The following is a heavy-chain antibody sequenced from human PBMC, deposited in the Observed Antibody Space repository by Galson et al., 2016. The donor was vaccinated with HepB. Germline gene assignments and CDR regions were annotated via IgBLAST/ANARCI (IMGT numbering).Heavy chain of an antibody. J-gene: IGHJ4*02. D-gene: IGHD3/OR15-3a*01. CDR1: GYSFDNYG. Sequence: SVKVSCKASGYSFDNYGITWVRQVPGQGLEWLGWSGAFNSNPKYAQQMQGRVTMTIDTSTTTAYMELRSLTSDDTAIYYCAKDFAPMISVSMNFEHWGQGTLVTVSS. CDR3: AKDFAPMISVSMNFEH. CDR2: SGAFNSNP. V-gene: IGHV1-18*01.